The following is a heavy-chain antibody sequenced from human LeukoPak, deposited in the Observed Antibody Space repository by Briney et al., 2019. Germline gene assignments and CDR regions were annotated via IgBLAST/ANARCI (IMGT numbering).Heavy chain of an antibody. CDR3: ARDGIAGKDYYYHMDV. CDR2: IIPIFGTA. CDR1: GGTFSSYA. Sequence: ASVKVSCKASGGTFSSYAISWVRQAPGQGLEWMGRIIPIFGTANYAQKFQGRVTITTDESTSTAYMELSSLRSEDTAVYYCARDGIAGKDYYYHMDVWGKGTTVTVSS. J-gene: IGHJ6*03. V-gene: IGHV1-69*05. D-gene: IGHD6-13*01.